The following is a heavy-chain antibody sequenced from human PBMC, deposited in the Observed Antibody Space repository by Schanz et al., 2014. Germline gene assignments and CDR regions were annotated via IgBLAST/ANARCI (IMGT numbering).Heavy chain of an antibody. V-gene: IGHV3-66*01. CDR1: GFTVSSKY. Sequence: EVQLVESGGGLVQPGGSLRLSCAASGFTVSSKYMNWVRQAPGKGPEWVSVIFGGGSTYYADSVKGRFTISRANAKNPLCLQMYRRRTEDTAVYYCERFQSPHQPFEYGGQGTLVTVSS. J-gene: IGHJ4*02. CDR2: IFGGGST. D-gene: IGHD2-2*01. CDR3: ERFQSPHQPFEY.